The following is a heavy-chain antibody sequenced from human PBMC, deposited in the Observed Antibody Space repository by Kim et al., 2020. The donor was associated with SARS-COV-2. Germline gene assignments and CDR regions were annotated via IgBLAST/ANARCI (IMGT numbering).Heavy chain of an antibody. CDR3: GILGEDY. J-gene: IGHJ4*02. D-gene: IGHD3-16*01. CDR1: GFTFTTTS. Sequence: GGSLRLSCSTSGFTFTTTSMSWVRQTPGKGLEWVANMNQDRSNIYYVDSVRGRFTISRDNAKNSLYLQMNTLTAEDTAVYYCGILGEDYWGQGTLVTVS. V-gene: IGHV3-7*01. CDR2: MNQDRSNI.